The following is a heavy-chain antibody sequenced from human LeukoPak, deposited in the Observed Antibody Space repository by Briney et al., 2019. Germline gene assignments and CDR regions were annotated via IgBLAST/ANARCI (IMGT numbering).Heavy chain of an antibody. CDR1: GGSISSGGYY. Sequence: SETLSLTCTVSGGSISSGGYYWSWIRQPPGKGLEWIGYIYHSGSTYYNPSLKSRVTISVDTSKNQFSLKLSSVTAADTAVYYCARHRGLGGYGSGPGFDPWGQGALVTVSS. D-gene: IGHD3-10*01. V-gene: IGHV4-30-2*03. CDR2: IYHSGST. J-gene: IGHJ5*02. CDR3: ARHRGLGGYGSGPGFDP.